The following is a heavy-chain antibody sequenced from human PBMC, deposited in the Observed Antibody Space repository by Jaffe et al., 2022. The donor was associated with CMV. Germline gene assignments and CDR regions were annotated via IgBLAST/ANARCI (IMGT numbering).Heavy chain of an antibody. CDR3: AKVEQQLPRN. CDR1: GFTFSTYE. Sequence: EVQLVESGGGLVQPGGSLRLSCAASGFTFSTYEMNWVRQAPGKGLEWLSYISSTGGTTHYTDSVRGRFTISRDNAKNSLYLQMASLRAEDTAVYYCAKVEQQLPRNWGQGTLVTVSS. J-gene: IGHJ4*02. D-gene: IGHD6-13*01. CDR2: ISSTGGTT. V-gene: IGHV3-48*03.